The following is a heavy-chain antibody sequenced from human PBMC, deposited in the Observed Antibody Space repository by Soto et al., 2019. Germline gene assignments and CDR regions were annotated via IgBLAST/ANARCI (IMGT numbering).Heavy chain of an antibody. J-gene: IGHJ6*04. V-gene: IGHV1-69*13. CDR2: IIPIFGTA. CDR1: GGTFSSYA. D-gene: IGHD3-22*01. Sequence: SVKVSCKASGGTFSSYAISWVRQAPGQGLEWMGGIIPIFGTANYAQKFQGRVTITADESTSTAYMELSSLRSEDTAVYYCARPEFYFEGGVFTPPPSQVRAFGGKGPTVPVSS. CDR3: ARPEFYFEGGVFTPPPSQVRAF.